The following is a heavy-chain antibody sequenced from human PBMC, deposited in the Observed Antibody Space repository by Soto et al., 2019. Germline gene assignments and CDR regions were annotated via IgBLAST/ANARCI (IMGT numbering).Heavy chain of an antibody. V-gene: IGHV5-51*01. D-gene: IGHD6-19*01. CDR2: IYPDDSDT. Sequence: GESLKISCKGSGYSFTSYWIGWVRLMSGKGLEWMGIIYPDDSDTRYSPSFQGQVTISADKSINTAYLQWNSLKASDTAMYYCARHYSGGWYYFDYWGQGTLVTVSS. CDR1: GYSFTSYW. J-gene: IGHJ4*01. CDR3: ARHYSGGWYYFDY.